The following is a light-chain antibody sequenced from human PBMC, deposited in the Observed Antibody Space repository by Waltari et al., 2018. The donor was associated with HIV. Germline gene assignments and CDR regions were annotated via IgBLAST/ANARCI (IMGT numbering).Light chain of an antibody. Sequence: DLQLTQSPSFLSASVGDRVTITCRASQGISSYLGWYQQSPGKAPKLLIYAASTLQGGVPSRFSGSGSGTEFTLTIRSLQPEDFATYYCQQLNSYLFGPGTKVDIK. V-gene: IGKV1-9*01. CDR1: QGISSY. J-gene: IGKJ3*01. CDR2: AAS. CDR3: QQLNSYL.